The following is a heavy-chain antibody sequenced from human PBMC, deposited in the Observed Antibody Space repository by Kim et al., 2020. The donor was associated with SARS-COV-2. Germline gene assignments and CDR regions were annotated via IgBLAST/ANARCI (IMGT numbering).Heavy chain of an antibody. CDR1: GGSISSSSYN. J-gene: IGHJ4*02. CDR2: IYYSGST. V-gene: IGHV4-39*01. D-gene: IGHD2-15*01. CDR3: ARRDPMLGYCGGGSCPDFDY. Sequence: SETLSLTCTVSGGSISSSSYNWGWIRQPPGKGMEWIGSIYYSGSTYYKSSLKSRVTISVDRPKNQFSLKLSSVSAADTAVYYWARRDPMLGYCGGGSCPDFDYGGEGILFTVSS.